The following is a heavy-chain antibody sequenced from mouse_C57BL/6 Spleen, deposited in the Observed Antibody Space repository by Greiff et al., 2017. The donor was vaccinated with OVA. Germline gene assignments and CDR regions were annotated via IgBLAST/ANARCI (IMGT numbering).Heavy chain of an antibody. Sequence: EVKLVESGGGLVQPGGSLKLSCAASGFTFSDYGMAWVRQAPRKGPEWVAFISNLAYSIYYADTVTGRFTISRENAKNTLYLEMSSLRSEDTAMYYCARLGYYGSSRYFDYWGQGTTLTVSS. V-gene: IGHV5-15*04. J-gene: IGHJ2*01. CDR2: ISNLAYSI. CDR1: GFTFSDYG. CDR3: ARLGYYGSSRYFDY. D-gene: IGHD1-1*01.